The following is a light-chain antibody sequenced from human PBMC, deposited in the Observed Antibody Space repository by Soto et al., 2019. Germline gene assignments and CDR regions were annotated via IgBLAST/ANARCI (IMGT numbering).Light chain of an antibody. V-gene: IGLV1-44*01. CDR2: NNN. CDR3: AAWDDSLNGDV. CDR1: SSNIGTNA. J-gene: IGLJ1*01. Sequence: QSVLTQSPSASGTPGQRVTISCSGGSSNIGTNAVNWYQQLPGTAPKLLIYNNNQRPSGVPDRFSGSKSGTSASLAISGLQSEDEADYYCAAWDDSLNGDVFGTGTKLTVL.